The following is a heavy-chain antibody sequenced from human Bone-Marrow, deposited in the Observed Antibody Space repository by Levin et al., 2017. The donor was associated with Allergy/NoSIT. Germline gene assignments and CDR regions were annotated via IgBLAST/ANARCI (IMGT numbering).Heavy chain of an antibody. D-gene: IGHD3-10*01. Sequence: ASVKVSCKASGYTFTSYYMHWVRQAPGQGLEWMGIINPSGGSTSYAQKFQGRVTMTRDTSTSTVYMELSSLRSEDTAVYYCARDYGSGSGRDNWFDPWGQGTLVTVSS. J-gene: IGHJ5*02. V-gene: IGHV1-46*01. CDR1: GYTFTSYY. CDR2: INPSGGST. CDR3: ARDYGSGSGRDNWFDP.